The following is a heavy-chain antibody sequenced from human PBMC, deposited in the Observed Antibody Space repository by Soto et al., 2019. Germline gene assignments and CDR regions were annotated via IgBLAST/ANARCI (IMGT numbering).Heavy chain of an antibody. CDR3: ARTPVYCSGGSCYSHDAFDI. J-gene: IGHJ3*02. D-gene: IGHD2-15*01. Sequence: QVTLKESGPVLVKPTETLTLTCTVSGFSLSNARMGVSWIRQPPGKALEWLAHIFSNDEKSYSTSLKSRLNISKDTSKSQVVLTMTNMDPVETATYYCARTPVYCSGGSCYSHDAFDIWGHGTMVTVSS. V-gene: IGHV2-26*01. CDR2: IFSNDEK. CDR1: GFSLSNARMG.